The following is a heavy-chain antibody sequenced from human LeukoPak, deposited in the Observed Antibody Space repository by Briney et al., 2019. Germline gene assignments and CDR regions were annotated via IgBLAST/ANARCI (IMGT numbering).Heavy chain of an antibody. D-gene: IGHD2-2*01. CDR1: GYTFTSYG. CDR2: ISAYNGNT. Sequence: GASVKVSCKASGYTFTSYGISWVRQAPGQGLEWMGWISAYNGNTNYAQKLQGRVTMTTDTSTSTAYMELRSLRSDDTAVYYCARDQLPDIVVVLNYYYGVDVWGQGTTVTVSS. V-gene: IGHV1-18*01. CDR3: ARDQLPDIVVVLNYYYGVDV. J-gene: IGHJ6*02.